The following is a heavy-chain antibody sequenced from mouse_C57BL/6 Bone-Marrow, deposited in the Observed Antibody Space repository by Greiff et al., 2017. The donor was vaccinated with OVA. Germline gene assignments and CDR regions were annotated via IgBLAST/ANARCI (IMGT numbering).Heavy chain of an antibody. V-gene: IGHV1-82*01. J-gene: IGHJ2*01. D-gene: IGHD3-1*01. CDR3: ARRAWDY. Sequence: QVQLKESGPELVKPGASVKISCKASGYAFSSSWMNWVKQRPGKGLEWIGRISPGDGDTNYNGKFKGKATLTADKSSSTAYMQLSSLTSEDSAVYFCARRAWDYWGQGTTLTVSS. CDR1: GYAFSSSW. CDR2: ISPGDGDT.